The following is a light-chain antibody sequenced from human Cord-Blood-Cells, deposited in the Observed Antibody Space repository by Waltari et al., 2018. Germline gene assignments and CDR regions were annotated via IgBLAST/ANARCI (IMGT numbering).Light chain of an antibody. CDR2: GAS. CDR1: QSVSSY. Sequence: EIVLPQSPATLSLSPGEGATLSCRASQSVSSYLARYQQKPGQAPRLLIYGASNRATGIPARFSGSGSGTDFTLTISSLEPEDFAVYYCQQRSNWPLTFGGGTKVEIK. J-gene: IGKJ4*01. CDR3: QQRSNWPLT. V-gene: IGKV3-11*01.